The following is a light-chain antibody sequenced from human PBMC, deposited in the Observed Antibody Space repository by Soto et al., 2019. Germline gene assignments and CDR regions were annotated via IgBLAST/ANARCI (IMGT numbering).Light chain of an antibody. Sequence: DIQMTQSPSSLSASVGDRVTITCRASRGISNYLAWYQQKPGKVPKLLIYGASTLQSGVPSRFSGSGSGTDFTLTISSVQTEDVATYYCQKYNSVPRTFCQGAKVEIK. CDR3: QKYNSVPRT. J-gene: IGKJ1*01. CDR2: GAS. CDR1: RGISNY. V-gene: IGKV1-27*01.